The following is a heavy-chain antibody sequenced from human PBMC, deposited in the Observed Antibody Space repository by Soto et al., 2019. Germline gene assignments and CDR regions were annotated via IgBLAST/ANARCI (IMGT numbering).Heavy chain of an antibody. CDR2: IYYSGST. J-gene: IGHJ4*02. D-gene: IGHD2-15*01. V-gene: IGHV4-61*01. CDR3: ARDHCSGGSCYSLFDY. Sequence: PSETLSLTCTVSGGSVSSGSYYWSWIRQPPGKGLEWIGYIYYSGSTNYNPSLKSRVTISVDTSKNQFSLKLSSVTAADTAVYYCARDHCSGGSCYSLFDYWGQGTLVTVSS. CDR1: GGSVSSGSYY.